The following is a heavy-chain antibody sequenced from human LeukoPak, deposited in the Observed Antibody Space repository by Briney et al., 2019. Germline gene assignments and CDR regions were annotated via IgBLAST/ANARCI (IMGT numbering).Heavy chain of an antibody. Sequence: PGGSLRLSCAASGFTVSSNYMSWVRQAPGKGLEWVSVIYSGGSTYYADSVKGRFTISRDNAKNSLYLQMNGLRAEDTAVYYCARSYSSSWYFDYWGQGTLVTVSS. D-gene: IGHD6-13*01. CDR3: ARSYSSSWYFDY. CDR1: GFTVSSNY. CDR2: IYSGGST. V-gene: IGHV3-53*01. J-gene: IGHJ4*02.